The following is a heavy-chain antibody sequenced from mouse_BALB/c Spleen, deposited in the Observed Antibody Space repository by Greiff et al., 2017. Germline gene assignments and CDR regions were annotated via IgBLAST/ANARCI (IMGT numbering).Heavy chain of an antibody. Sequence: VQLKESGPELMKPGASVKISCKASGYSFTSYYMHWVKQSHGKSLEWIGYIDPFNGGTSYNQKFKGKATLTVDKSSSTAYMHLSSLTSEDSAVYYCARSGDYYAMDYWGQGTSVTVSS. J-gene: IGHJ4*01. CDR2: IDPFNGGT. D-gene: IGHD3-2*02. V-gene: IGHV1S135*01. CDR3: ARSGDYYAMDY. CDR1: GYSFTSYY.